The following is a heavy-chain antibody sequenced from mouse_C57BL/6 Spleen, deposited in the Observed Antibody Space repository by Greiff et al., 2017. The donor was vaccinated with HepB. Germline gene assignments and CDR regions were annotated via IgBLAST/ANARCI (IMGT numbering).Heavy chain of an antibody. Sequence: VQLQQSGAELVRPGTSVKMSCKASGYTFTNYWIGWAKQRPGHGLEWIGDIYPGGGYTNYNEKFKGKATLTADKSSSTAYIQFSSLTSEDSAIYDGARKGEDYDRVMDYWGQGTSVTVSS. J-gene: IGHJ4*01. CDR1: GYTFTNYW. CDR2: IYPGGGYT. D-gene: IGHD2-4*01. V-gene: IGHV1-63*01. CDR3: ARKGEDYDRVMDY.